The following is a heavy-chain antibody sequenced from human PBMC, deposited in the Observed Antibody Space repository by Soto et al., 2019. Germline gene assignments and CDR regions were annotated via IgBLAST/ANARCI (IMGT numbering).Heavy chain of an antibody. CDR2: ISYGGSKE. J-gene: IGHJ3*02. CDR1: GFTFSNYG. V-gene: IGHV3-30*18. Sequence: QMQVVESGGGVVQPGRSLRLSCVASGFTFSNYGMHWVRQAPGKGLEWVTVISYGGSKEYYADSVQGRVTISRDNSKNAHLLQMDSLRAADRGVYYCAEEAGSATGTFDIWGQGTMVTVSS. CDR3: AEEAGSATGTFDI. D-gene: IGHD6-13*01.